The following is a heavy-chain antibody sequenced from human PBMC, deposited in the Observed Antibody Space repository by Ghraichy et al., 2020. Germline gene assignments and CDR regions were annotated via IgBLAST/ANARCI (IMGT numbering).Heavy chain of an antibody. V-gene: IGHV4-59*08. Sequence: ESLNISCTVSGGSISSYYWSWIRQPPGKGLEWIGYIYYSGSTNYNPSLKSRVTISVDTSKNQFSLKLSSVTAADTAVYYCARRLYGGKAKAPGGFDPWGQGTLVTVSS. D-gene: IGHD4-23*01. CDR1: GGSISSYY. J-gene: IGHJ5*02. CDR2: IYYSGST. CDR3: ARRLYGGKAKAPGGFDP.